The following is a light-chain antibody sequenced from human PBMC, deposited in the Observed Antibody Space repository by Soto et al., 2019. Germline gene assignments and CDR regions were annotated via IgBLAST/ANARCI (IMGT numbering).Light chain of an antibody. CDR2: KAS. J-gene: IGKJ5*01. CDR1: QTISSW. V-gene: IGKV1-5*03. Sequence: DIQMTQSASTLSGSVGDRVTITCRASQTISSWLAWYQQKPGKAPKLLIYKASTLKSGVPSRFSGSGSGTEFTLTISSLQPDDFATYYCQQYDNLPITFGQGTRLEI. CDR3: QQYDNLPIT.